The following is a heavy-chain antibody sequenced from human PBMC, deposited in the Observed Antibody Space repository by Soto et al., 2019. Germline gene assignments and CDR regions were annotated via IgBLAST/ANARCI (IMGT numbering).Heavy chain of an antibody. CDR2: INPNSGGT. D-gene: IGHD2-21*01. CDR3: ARAQLFDVFTSGIWFDP. CDR1: GYTFTGYY. J-gene: IGHJ5*02. Sequence: GASVKVSCKASGYTFTGYYMHCVRQAPGRGLEWMGWINPNSGGTNYAQKFRGWVTMTRDTSISTAYMELSRLRSDDTAVYYCARAQLFDVFTSGIWFDPWGQGTLVTVSS. V-gene: IGHV1-2*04.